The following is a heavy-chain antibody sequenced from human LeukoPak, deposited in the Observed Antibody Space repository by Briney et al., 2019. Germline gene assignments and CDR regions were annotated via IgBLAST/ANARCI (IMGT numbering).Heavy chain of an antibody. CDR3: ARVGPTPNRAFDI. D-gene: IGHD1-26*01. Sequence: ASVKVSCKASGYTFTSYYMHWVRQAPGDGLEWMGVIDPSAGGTNYAQKFQGRVTMTRDTSTSTVYMELSSLRSEATAVYYCARVGPTPNRAFDIWGQGTMVTVSS. CDR1: GYTFTSYY. J-gene: IGHJ3*02. V-gene: IGHV1-46*01. CDR2: IDPSAGGT.